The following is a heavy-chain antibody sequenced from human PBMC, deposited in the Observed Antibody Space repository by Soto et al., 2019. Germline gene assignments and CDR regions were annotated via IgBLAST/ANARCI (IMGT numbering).Heavy chain of an antibody. CDR1: GGSISSYY. V-gene: IGHV4-59*08. J-gene: IGHJ5*02. Sequence: QVQLQESGPGLVKPSETLSLTCTVSGGSISSYYWSWIRQPPGKGLEWIGYIYYSGRTNYNPSLKSRVTISVDTSKNQFSLKLSSVTAADTVVYYCARHVGVNWFDPWGQGTLVTVSS. D-gene: IGHD2-21*01. CDR3: ARHVGVNWFDP. CDR2: IYYSGRT.